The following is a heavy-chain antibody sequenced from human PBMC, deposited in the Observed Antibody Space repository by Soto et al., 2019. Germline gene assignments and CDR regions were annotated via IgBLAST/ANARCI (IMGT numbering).Heavy chain of an antibody. CDR2: IVVGSGNT. CDR1: GFTFTSSA. Sequence: SVKVSCKASGFTFTSSAVQWVRQARGQRLEWIGWIVVGSGNTNYAQKFQERVTITRDMSTGTAYMELSSLRSEDTAVYYCASNGDYYDSSGYSNWFDPWGQGTLVTVSS. V-gene: IGHV1-58*01. D-gene: IGHD3-22*01. CDR3: ASNGDYYDSSGYSNWFDP. J-gene: IGHJ5*02.